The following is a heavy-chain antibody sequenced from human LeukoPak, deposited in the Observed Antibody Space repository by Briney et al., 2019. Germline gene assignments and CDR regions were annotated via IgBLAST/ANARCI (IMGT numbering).Heavy chain of an antibody. V-gene: IGHV4-34*01. J-gene: IGHJ4*02. D-gene: IGHD1-14*01. CDR3: ARLYIGERTYYFDY. Sequence: SETLSLTCAVYGGSFSGYYWSWIRQPPGKGLEWIGEINHSGSTNYNPSLKSRVTISVDTSKNQFSLKLSSVTAADTAVYYCARLYIGERTYYFDYWGQGTLVTVSS. CDR2: INHSGST. CDR1: GGSFSGYY.